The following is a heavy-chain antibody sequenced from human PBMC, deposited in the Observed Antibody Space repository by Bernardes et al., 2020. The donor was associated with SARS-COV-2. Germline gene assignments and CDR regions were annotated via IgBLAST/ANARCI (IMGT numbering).Heavy chain of an antibody. J-gene: IGHJ4*02. CDR1: GFTFSSYI. Sequence: GGSLRLSCVASGFTFSSYIMHWVRQAPGKGLDWVAVTSHTEFYADSVKGRFTISRDNSRNTLYLDMNSLRTDDTALYYCARETATAMDYWGQGTLVTVS. CDR2: TSHTE. D-gene: IGHD5-18*01. CDR3: ARETATAMDY. V-gene: IGHV3-30*04.